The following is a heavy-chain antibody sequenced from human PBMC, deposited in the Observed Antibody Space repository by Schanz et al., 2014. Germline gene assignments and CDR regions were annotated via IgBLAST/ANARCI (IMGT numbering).Heavy chain of an antibody. J-gene: IGHJ6*02. CDR3: ARSGVDV. CDR1: GFTFNNFG. V-gene: IGHV3-21*01. Sequence: VQLVESGGGVVQPGGSLRLSCAASGFTFNNFGMNWVRQAPGKGLEWVSCITGGSTTYTYYADSVRGRFTISRDNAKSSVXXXXXXXXPSHPAVYYCARSGVDVWGQGTTVTVSS. CDR2: ITGGSTTYT. D-gene: IGHD3-10*01.